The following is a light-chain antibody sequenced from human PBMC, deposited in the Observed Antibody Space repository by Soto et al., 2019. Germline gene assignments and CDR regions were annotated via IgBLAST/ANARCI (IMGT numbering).Light chain of an antibody. CDR3: QQYNNWPWT. J-gene: IGKJ1*01. CDR2: GAS. CDR1: ESVSTN. V-gene: IGKV3-15*01. Sequence: EIMMTQSPATLSLSPGERATLSCRASESVSTNLAWYQQKAGQAPRLLIYGASTRATGIPARFSGSGSGTEFTLTISSLQSEDFAFYYCQQYNNWPWTFGQGTKVDIK.